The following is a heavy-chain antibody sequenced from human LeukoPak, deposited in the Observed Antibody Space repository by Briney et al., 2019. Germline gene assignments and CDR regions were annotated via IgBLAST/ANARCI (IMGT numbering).Heavy chain of an antibody. Sequence: PGGSLRLSCAASGFTVSSNYMSWVRQAPGKGLEWVSAISGSGGSTYYADSVKGRFSISRDNSKNTLYLQMDSLRAEDTAVYYCAKVPSYAYDSSGSDFDYWGQGTLVTVSS. CDR1: GFTVSSNY. CDR2: ISGSGGST. V-gene: IGHV3-23*01. CDR3: AKVPSYAYDSSGSDFDY. D-gene: IGHD3-22*01. J-gene: IGHJ4*02.